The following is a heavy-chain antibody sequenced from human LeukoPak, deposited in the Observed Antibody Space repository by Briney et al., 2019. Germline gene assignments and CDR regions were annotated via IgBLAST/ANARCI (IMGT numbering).Heavy chain of an antibody. J-gene: IGHJ4*02. D-gene: IGHD6-19*01. CDR3: ARDLRGSGWYFDD. CDR2: IKQDGSEK. V-gene: IGHV3-7*01. Sequence: GGSLRLSCAASGFTFSGNGMNWVRQAPGKGLEWVASIKQDGSEKYYVDSVKGRFSISRDNAKNSLYLQMSSLRLEDTAVYYCARDLRGSGWYFDDWGQGTLVTVSS. CDR1: GFTFSGNG.